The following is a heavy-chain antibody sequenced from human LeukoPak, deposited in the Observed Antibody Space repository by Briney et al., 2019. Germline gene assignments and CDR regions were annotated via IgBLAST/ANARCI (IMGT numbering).Heavy chain of an antibody. J-gene: IGHJ4*02. CDR1: GFTFSSYD. D-gene: IGHD1-26*01. CDR2: IGTAGDT. Sequence: GGSLRLSCAASGFTFSSYDMHWVRQATGKGLEWVSAIGTAGDTYYPGSVKGRFTISRENAKNSLYLQMNSLRAGDTAVYYCARARIVRATEHYFDYWGQGTLVTVSS. V-gene: IGHV3-13*01. CDR3: ARARIVRATEHYFDY.